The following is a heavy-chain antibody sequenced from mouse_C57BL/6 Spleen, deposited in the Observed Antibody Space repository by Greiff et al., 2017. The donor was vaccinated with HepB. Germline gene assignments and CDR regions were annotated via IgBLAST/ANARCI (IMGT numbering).Heavy chain of an antibody. D-gene: IGHD4-1*01. CDR2: ISDGGSYT. Sequence: DVKLVESGGGLVKPGGSLKLSCAASGFTFSSYAMSWVRQTPEKRLEWVATISDGGSYTYYPDNVKGRFTISRDNAKNNLYLQMSHLKSEDTAMYYCATYWGGYFDYWGQGTTLTVSS. CDR1: GFTFSSYA. CDR3: ATYWGGYFDY. V-gene: IGHV5-4*03. J-gene: IGHJ2*01.